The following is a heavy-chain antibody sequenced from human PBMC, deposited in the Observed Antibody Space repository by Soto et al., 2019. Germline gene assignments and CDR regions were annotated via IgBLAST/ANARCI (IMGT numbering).Heavy chain of an antibody. Sequence: QMHLVQSGAEVKKPGASVKVSCKGSVYGFTTYGITWVRQAPGQGLEWMAWISAHNGNTNYAQKLQGRVTVTRDTSTSTAYMELRSLRSDDMAVYYCARGRYGDYWGQGSLVTVSS. CDR1: VYGFTTYG. CDR3: ARGRYGDY. J-gene: IGHJ4*02. V-gene: IGHV1-18*03. CDR2: ISAHNGNT. D-gene: IGHD1-1*01.